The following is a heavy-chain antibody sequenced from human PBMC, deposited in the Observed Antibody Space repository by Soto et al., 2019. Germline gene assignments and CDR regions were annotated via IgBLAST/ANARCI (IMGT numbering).Heavy chain of an antibody. Sequence: SETLSLTCTVSGGSISSYYWSWIRQPPGKGLEWIGYIYYSGSTNYNPSLKSRVTISVDTSKNQFSLKLSSVTAADTAVYYCARATVTDHYYYYYMDVWGKGTTVTVSS. D-gene: IGHD4-4*01. V-gene: IGHV4-59*01. CDR3: ARATVTDHYYYYYMDV. CDR1: GGSISSYY. J-gene: IGHJ6*03. CDR2: IYYSGST.